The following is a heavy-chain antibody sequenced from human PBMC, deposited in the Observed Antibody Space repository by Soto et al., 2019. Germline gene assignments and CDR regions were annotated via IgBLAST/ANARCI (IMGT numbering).Heavy chain of an antibody. CDR3: ANTGYSSSWYGSYYYYGMDV. CDR2: ISYDGSNK. CDR1: GFTFSGYG. V-gene: IGHV3-30*18. Sequence: GGSLRLSCAASGFTFSGYGMHWVRQAPGKGLEWVAVISYDGSNKYYADSVKGRFTISRDNSKNTLYLQMNSLRAEDTAVYYCANTGYSSSWYGSYYYYGMDVWGQGTTVTVSS. J-gene: IGHJ6*02. D-gene: IGHD6-13*01.